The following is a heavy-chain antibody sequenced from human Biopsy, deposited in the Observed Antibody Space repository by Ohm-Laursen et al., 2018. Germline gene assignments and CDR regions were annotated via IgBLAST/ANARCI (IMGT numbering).Heavy chain of an antibody. Sequence: ETLSLTCSVSGGSITNNYWIWIRQPQGKGLEYIGYMYYKEGTNYNSSLKSRVTISVDTSKNQFSLKLISVTPADTAVYYCATGGQWPKPYLNWFDPWGQGTLVTVSS. D-gene: IGHD6-19*01. CDR2: MYYKEGT. CDR1: GGSITNNY. V-gene: IGHV4-59*01. CDR3: ATGGQWPKPYLNWFDP. J-gene: IGHJ5*02.